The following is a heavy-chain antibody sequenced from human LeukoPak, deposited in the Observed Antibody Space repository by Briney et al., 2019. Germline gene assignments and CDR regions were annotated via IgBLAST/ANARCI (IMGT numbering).Heavy chain of an antibody. CDR1: GGSFSGYY. Sequence: SETLSLTCAVYGGSFSGYYWSWIRQPPGRGLEWIGEINHSGSTNYNPSLKSRVTISVDTSKNQFSLKLSSVTAADTAVYYCARICDSSGYFSFDYWGQGTLVTVSS. CDR2: INHSGST. J-gene: IGHJ4*02. V-gene: IGHV4-34*01. D-gene: IGHD3-22*01. CDR3: ARICDSSGYFSFDY.